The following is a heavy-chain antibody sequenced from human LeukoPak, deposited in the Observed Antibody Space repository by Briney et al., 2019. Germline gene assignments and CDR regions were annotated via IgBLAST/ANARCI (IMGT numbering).Heavy chain of an antibody. J-gene: IGHJ4*02. Sequence: ASVKASCKASGYTFTSYYMHWVRQAPGQGLEWMGIINPSGGSPIYAQKFQGRVTMTSDTSTSTVYMELSSLRSEDTAVYYCARDFLSGSYYPGGYWGQGTLVTVSS. V-gene: IGHV1-46*01. CDR3: ARDFLSGSYYPGGY. D-gene: IGHD1-26*01. CDR2: INPSGGSP. CDR1: GYTFTSYY.